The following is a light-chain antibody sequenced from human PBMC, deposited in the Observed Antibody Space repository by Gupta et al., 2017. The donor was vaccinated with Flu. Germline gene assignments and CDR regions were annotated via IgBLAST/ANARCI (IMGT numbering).Light chain of an antibody. CDR1: SSDVGRSDY. V-gene: IGLV2-14*01. CDR2: DVT. Sequence: QSALTQPAPLSGPPGQSFTIPCTEPSSDVGRSDYVSWYQQHPDKAPNPIIYDVTNRPSGVSSRFSGSTSGNTASLTITWVQAEDETDYYCSSYTSGSTFYVFGTGTKVTVL. CDR3: SSYTSGSTFYV. J-gene: IGLJ1*01.